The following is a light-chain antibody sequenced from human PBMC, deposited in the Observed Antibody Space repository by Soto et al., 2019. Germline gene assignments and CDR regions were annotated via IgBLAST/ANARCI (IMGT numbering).Light chain of an antibody. CDR2: AAS. CDR3: KQSSSTPRCT. V-gene: IGKV1-39*01. CDR1: QSISSY. Sequence: DIQMTQSPSSLSASVGDRVTITCRASQSISSYLNWYQQKPGKAPKLLIYAASSLQRGVPSRFSGRGSGTDFALSICSLEPEDFATYYCKQSSSTPRCTCGPGTMVDS. J-gene: IGKJ3*01.